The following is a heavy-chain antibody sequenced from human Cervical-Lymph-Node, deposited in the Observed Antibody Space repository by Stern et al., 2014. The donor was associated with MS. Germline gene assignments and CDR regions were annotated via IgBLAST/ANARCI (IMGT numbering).Heavy chain of an antibody. CDR1: EFTFTSYA. CDR3: AKDRRYCSGTTCPYYFDY. CDR2: IRGRGDTA. Sequence: EVQLLESGGGLVQHGGSLRLSCGLSEFTFTSYAMSWVRQAPGKGLEWVSAIRGRGDTAFYADSVKGRFTISRDISKNTVYLQMNSLRAEDTGIYYCAKDRRYCSGTTCPYYFDYWGQGTQVTVSS. D-gene: IGHD2-2*01. V-gene: IGHV3-23*01. J-gene: IGHJ4*02.